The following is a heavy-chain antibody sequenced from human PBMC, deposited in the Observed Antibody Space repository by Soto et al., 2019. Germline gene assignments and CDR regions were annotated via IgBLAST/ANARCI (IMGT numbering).Heavy chain of an antibody. CDR2: INPNSGGT. J-gene: IGHJ4*02. V-gene: IGHV1-2*04. CDR3: ATEGQGDCGGDCFLDF. Sequence: GASVKVSCKASGYTFTDYYIHWVRQAPGQGLEWMGWINPNSGGTNFAQKFQGWVTITRDTSVSTVYMELTRLTSDDTAMYYCATEGQGDCGGDCFLDFWGQGTLVTVSS. CDR1: GYTFTDYY. D-gene: IGHD2-21*02.